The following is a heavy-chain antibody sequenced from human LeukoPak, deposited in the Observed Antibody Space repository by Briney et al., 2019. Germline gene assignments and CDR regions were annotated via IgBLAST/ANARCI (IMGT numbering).Heavy chain of an antibody. Sequence: GGSLRLSCAASGFMFNNEWMDWVRQAPGKGLEWVAVISYDGSNKYYADSVKGRFTISRDNSKNTLYLQMNSLRAEDTAVYYCARDPRNGRYYFDYWGQGTLVTVSS. V-gene: IGHV3-30-3*01. CDR3: ARDPRNGRYYFDY. D-gene: IGHD1-26*01. CDR2: ISYDGSNK. CDR1: GFMFNNEW. J-gene: IGHJ4*02.